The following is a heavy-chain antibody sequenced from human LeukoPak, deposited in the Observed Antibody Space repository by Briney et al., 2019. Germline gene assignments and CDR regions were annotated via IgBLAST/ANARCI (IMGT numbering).Heavy chain of an antibody. CDR3: ARGDPPMVRGVIRYYYYYMDV. Sequence: GSLRLSCAASGFTFSDYYMSWIRQPPGKGLEWIGEINHSGSTNYNPSLKSRVTISVDTSKNQFSLKLSSVTAADTAVYYCARGDPPMVRGVIRYYYYYMDVWGKGTTVTVSS. CDR1: GFTFSDYY. J-gene: IGHJ6*03. CDR2: INHSGST. V-gene: IGHV4-34*01. D-gene: IGHD3-10*01.